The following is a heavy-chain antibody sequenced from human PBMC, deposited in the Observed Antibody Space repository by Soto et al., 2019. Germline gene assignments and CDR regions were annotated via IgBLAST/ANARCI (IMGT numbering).Heavy chain of an antibody. J-gene: IGHJ6*03. CDR1: GFTFSDYY. Sequence: GGSLRLSCAASGFTFSDYYMSWIRQAPGKGLEWVSYISSSGSTIYYADSVKGRFTISRDNAKNSLYLQMNSLRAEDTAVYYCARCRRRVYSDYYYYMDVWGKGTTVTVSS. V-gene: IGHV3-11*01. CDR2: ISSSGSTI. D-gene: IGHD2-8*01. CDR3: ARCRRRVYSDYYYYMDV.